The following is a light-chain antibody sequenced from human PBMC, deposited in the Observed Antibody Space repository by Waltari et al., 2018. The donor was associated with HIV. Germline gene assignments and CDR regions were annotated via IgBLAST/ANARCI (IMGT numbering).Light chain of an antibody. J-gene: IGLJ2*01. V-gene: IGLV1-51*02. CDR2: ATT. CDR1: ESNMGNQY. Sequence: QSALTQPPSVSADPGKMITIPCYGNESNMGNQYSSWYYHLPGTAPKILIYATTNRPSSLSARFSGSKSATSATLGITGLQTGDEGDYFCATWDSTLSLEVFGGGTRLTVL. CDR3: ATWDSTLSLEV.